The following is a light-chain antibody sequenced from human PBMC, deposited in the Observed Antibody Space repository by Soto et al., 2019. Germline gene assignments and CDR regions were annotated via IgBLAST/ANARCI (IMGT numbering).Light chain of an antibody. CDR3: SSFTDTGTVM. V-gene: IGLV2-14*03. Sequence: QSVLPQPASVSGSPGQSFTIPCTGSSSDVGAYHSVSWYQQHPGKAPKLIIFDVSNRPSGVSNRFSGSKSGNTASLTISGLQAEDEAAYYFSSFTDTGTVMFGGGTKLTVL. J-gene: IGLJ3*02. CDR2: DVS. CDR1: SSDVGAYHS.